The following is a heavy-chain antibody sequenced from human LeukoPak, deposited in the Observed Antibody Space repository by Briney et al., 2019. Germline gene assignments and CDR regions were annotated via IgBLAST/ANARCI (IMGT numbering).Heavy chain of an antibody. CDR1: GGSISSSSYY. Sequence: SETLSLTCTVSGGSISSSSYYWGWPRQPPGKGLEYIGAIYYTGSTSYNPSLKGRVAMSLDTSKNQLSLKVSSVTAADTAVYYCARQPPGTFDYWGQGSLVTVSS. J-gene: IGHJ4*02. CDR3: ARQPPGTFDY. CDR2: IYYTGST. V-gene: IGHV4-39*01. D-gene: IGHD1-1*01.